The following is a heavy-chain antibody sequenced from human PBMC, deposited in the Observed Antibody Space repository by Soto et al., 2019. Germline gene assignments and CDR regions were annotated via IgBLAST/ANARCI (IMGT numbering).Heavy chain of an antibody. CDR1: GYTFTSYG. CDR2: ISAYNGNT. CDR3: ARDQYSSSWEREVDFDY. D-gene: IGHD6-6*01. V-gene: IGHV1-18*01. Sequence: QVQLVQSGAEVKKPGASVKVSCKASGYTFTSYGTSWVRQAPGQGPEWMGWISAYNGNTNYAQKLQGRVTMTTHTSTSTAYMELRSLRSDDTAVYYCARDQYSSSWEREVDFDYWGQRTLVTVSS. J-gene: IGHJ4*02.